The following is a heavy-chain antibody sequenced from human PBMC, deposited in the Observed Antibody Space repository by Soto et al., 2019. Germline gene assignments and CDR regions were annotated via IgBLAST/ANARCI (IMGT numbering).Heavy chain of an antibody. Sequence: QVQLVQSGAEVKKPGASVKVSCKASGYTFTSYGISWVRQAPGQGLEWMGWITADNGNTKYAQKLQGRVTITTDTTKSTGYMELSSRRSDDTAVYYCAMTERIGRSGDYHGQRLGCWGQGTLVAVSS. J-gene: IGHJ4*02. V-gene: IGHV1-18*01. CDR3: AMTERIGRSGDYHGQRLGC. CDR2: ITADNGNT. D-gene: IGHD3-22*01. CDR1: GYTFTSYG.